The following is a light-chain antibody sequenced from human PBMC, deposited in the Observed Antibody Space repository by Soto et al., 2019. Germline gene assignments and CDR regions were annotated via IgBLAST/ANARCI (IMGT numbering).Light chain of an antibody. CDR2: KAS. Sequence: DIQVTQSASTWSGSVGERVAITCRASQTISSWLAWYQQKPGKAPKLLIYKASTLKSGVQSRFSGSVSGTEFTLTIRSLQPDDFATYYCEHYNSYSEAVGQGTKVENK. CDR3: EHYNSYSEA. CDR1: QTISSW. V-gene: IGKV1-5*03. J-gene: IGKJ1*01.